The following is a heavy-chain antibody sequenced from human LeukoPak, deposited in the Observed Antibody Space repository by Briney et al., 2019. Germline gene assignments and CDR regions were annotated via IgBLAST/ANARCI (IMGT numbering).Heavy chain of an antibody. V-gene: IGHV3-48*02. Sequence: PGGSLRLSCATSGFSFTDYPMNWVRQAPGEGLEWISNIRTTAEGAKYAYYADSVKGRVTISIDDGKNTLYLHMNSLRDDHPAVYYCATDRRYVVDYWGQGILVTVSS. D-gene: IGHD3-9*01. CDR2: IRTTAEGAKYA. CDR3: ATDRRYVVDY. J-gene: IGHJ4*02. CDR1: GFSFTDYP.